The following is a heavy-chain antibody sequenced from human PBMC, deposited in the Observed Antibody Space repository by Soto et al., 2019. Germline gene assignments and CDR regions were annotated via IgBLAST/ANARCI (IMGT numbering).Heavy chain of an antibody. CDR1: GYTFTGYY. CDR3: ARDPRYCSGGSCQEHWFDP. Sequence: ASVKVSCKASGYTFTGYYMHWVRQAPGQGLEWMGWINPNSGGTNYAQKFQGWVTMTRDTSISTAYMELSRLRSDDTAVYYCARDPRYCSGGSCQEHWFDPWGQGTLVTVSS. V-gene: IGHV1-2*04. J-gene: IGHJ5*02. D-gene: IGHD2-15*01. CDR2: INPNSGGT.